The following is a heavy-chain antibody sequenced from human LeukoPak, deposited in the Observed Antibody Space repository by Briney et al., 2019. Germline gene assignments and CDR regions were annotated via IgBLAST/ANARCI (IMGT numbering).Heavy chain of an antibody. CDR3: ARHNSGSYSNLVYDY. J-gene: IGHJ4*02. D-gene: IGHD1-26*01. CDR2: IHPSDSET. Sequence: GESLKISRRSSGHDFTSYWIAWVRQLPGKGLEWMGIIHPSDSETQYGPSFQGQVTISADNSISTAYLQWSRLKASDTAMYYCARHNSGSYSNLVYDYWGQGTLVTVSS. V-gene: IGHV5-51*01. CDR1: GHDFTSYW.